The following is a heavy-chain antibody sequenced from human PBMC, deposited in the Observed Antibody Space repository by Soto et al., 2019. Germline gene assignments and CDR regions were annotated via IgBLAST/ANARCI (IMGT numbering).Heavy chain of an antibody. CDR1: GGTFNTFA. Sequence: QVQLVQSGAEVKKPGSSVKVSCKASGGTFNTFAISWVRQAPGQGFEWLGGIIPIFRTPDYAQKFQGRVTIIADESGSTAYMELSSLRSEDTAVYYCARDKERQRLGGNYYYAMDIWGQGTKVTVSS. CDR2: IIPIFRTP. V-gene: IGHV1-69*12. D-gene: IGHD5-12*01. CDR3: ARDKERQRLGGNYYYAMDI. J-gene: IGHJ6*02.